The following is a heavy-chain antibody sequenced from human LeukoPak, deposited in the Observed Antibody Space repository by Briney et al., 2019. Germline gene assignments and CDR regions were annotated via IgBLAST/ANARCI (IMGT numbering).Heavy chain of an antibody. CDR2: IRGDGTST. V-gene: IGHV3-74*01. Sequence: GGSLRLSCAASGFTFSSYWMHWVRQDPGKGLVWVSYIRGDGTSTSYADSVKGRFTISRDNAKNTQYLQMNSLRVEDTAVYYCARVGGVSGRAFDMWGQGTMVTVPS. CDR3: ARVGGVSGRAFDM. D-gene: IGHD6-25*01. CDR1: GFTFSSYW. J-gene: IGHJ3*02.